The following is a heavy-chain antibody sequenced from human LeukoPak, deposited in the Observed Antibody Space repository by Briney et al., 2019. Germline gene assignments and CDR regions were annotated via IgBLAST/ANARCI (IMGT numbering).Heavy chain of an antibody. CDR3: AKDWGYGEAGIDF. Sequence: PGGSLRLSCSASGFTFSTCCMSWVRQAPGKGLEWVAIIKGDGSEKAYVDSVKGRFSISRDNAENSLYLQMSSLRAEDTAVYYCAKDWGYGEAGIDFWGQGTLVTVSS. J-gene: IGHJ4*02. CDR2: IKGDGSEK. D-gene: IGHD6-13*01. V-gene: IGHV3-7*04. CDR1: GFTFSTCC.